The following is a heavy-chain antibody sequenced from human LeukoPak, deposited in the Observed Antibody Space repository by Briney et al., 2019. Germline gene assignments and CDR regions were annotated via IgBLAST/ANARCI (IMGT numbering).Heavy chain of an antibody. V-gene: IGHV4-34*01. CDR1: GGSFSGYY. Sequence: SETLSLTCAVYGGSFSGYYWSWIRQPPGKGLEWIGEINHSGSTYYNPSLKSRVTISVDTSKNQVSLRVNSVTAADTAVYYCARGHSSVVTAIPYYFDYWGRGTLVTVS. CDR2: INHSGST. D-gene: IGHD2-21*02. CDR3: ARGHSSVVTAIPYYFDY. J-gene: IGHJ4*02.